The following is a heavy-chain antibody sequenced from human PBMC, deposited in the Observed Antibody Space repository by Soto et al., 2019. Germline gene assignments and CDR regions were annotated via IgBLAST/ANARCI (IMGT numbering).Heavy chain of an antibody. CDR3: ARKAWVRFDY. J-gene: IGHJ4*02. CDR2: VLHTGNT. Sequence: PSETLSLTFAVSGDSISRSVWWTWVRQPPGKGLEWIGEVLHTGNTNYNPSLKSRVTMSVDKSTNEFSLKVTSVTAADTAIYYCARKAWVRFDYWGQGALVTASS. CDR1: GDSISRSVW. V-gene: IGHV4-4*02. D-gene: IGHD7-27*01.